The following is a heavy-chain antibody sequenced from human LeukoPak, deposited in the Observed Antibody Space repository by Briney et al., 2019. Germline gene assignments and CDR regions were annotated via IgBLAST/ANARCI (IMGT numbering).Heavy chain of an antibody. Sequence: KPGGSLRLSCAASGFTFGSYTMNWVRQAPGKGLEGVYPIISSSSYIYYADSVKGRFTISRDNAKNSLYLQMNSLRAEDTAVYYCARDTYDILTGYYKWAFDIWGQGTMVTVSS. V-gene: IGHV3-21*06. CDR3: ARDTYDILTGYYKWAFDI. J-gene: IGHJ3*02. D-gene: IGHD3-9*01. CDR1: GFTFGSYT. CDR2: IISSSSYI.